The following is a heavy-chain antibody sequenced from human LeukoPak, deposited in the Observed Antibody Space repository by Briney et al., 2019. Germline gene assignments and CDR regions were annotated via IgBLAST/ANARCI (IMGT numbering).Heavy chain of an antibody. V-gene: IGHV1-2*02. CDR1: GYTFTGYY. Sequence: ASVKVSCKASGYTFTGYYMHWVRQAPGQGLEWMGWINPNSGGTNYAQKFQGRVTMTRDTSISTAYMELSRLRSDDTAVYYCARPVTPDDAFDIWGQGTMVTVSS. CDR2: INPNSGGT. J-gene: IGHJ3*02. D-gene: IGHD4-23*01. CDR3: ARPVTPDDAFDI.